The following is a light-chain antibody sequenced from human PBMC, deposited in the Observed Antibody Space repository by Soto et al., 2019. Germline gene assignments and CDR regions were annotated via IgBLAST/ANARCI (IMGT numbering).Light chain of an antibody. CDR2: DAS. CDR3: QKYNNWPQWT. CDR1: QSVSSY. V-gene: IGKV3-11*01. Sequence: ELVLTQSPATLSLSPGERSTLSCRASQSVSSYLAWYQQKPGQAPRLLIYDASSRATGIPDRFSGSGSGTDFTLTIRSLKSEDFAVYYCQKYNNWPQWTCGNGHKGDLK. J-gene: IGKJ1*01.